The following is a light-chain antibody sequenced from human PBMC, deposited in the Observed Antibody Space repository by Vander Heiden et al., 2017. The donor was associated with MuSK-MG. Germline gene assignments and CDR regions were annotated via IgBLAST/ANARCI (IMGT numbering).Light chain of an antibody. CDR3: QQYYSYLYT. CDR1: QSISSW. J-gene: IGKJ2*01. CDR2: KAS. Sequence: DIQMTQSPSTLSASVGDRVPITCRASQSISSWLAWYQQKPGKAPKLLIYKASSLESGVPSRFSGSGSGTEFTLTISSLQPDDFATYYCQQYYSYLYTFGQGTKLEI. V-gene: IGKV1-5*03.